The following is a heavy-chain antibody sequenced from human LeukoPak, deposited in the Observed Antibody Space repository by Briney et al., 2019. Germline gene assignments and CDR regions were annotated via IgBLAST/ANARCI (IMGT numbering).Heavy chain of an antibody. J-gene: IGHJ4*02. V-gene: IGHV1-69*05. CDR1: GGTFSSYA. CDR3: ARTARSGYGRFDY. CDR2: IIPIFGTA. D-gene: IGHD3-3*01. Sequence: SSVKVSCKASGGTFSSYAISWVRQAPGQGLEWMGRIIPIFGTANYAQKFQVRVTITTDESTSTAYMELSSLRSEDTAVYYCARTARSGYGRFDYWGQGTLVTVSS.